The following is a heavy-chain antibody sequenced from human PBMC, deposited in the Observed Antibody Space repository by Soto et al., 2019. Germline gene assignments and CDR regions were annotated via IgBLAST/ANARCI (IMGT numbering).Heavy chain of an antibody. J-gene: IGHJ3*02. CDR1: GNSFTSYW. CDR2: IYPGDSDT. CDR3: ARHVDGDYFTYAAFDI. V-gene: IGHV5-51*01. Sequence: XDSLKVSCKCSGNSFTSYWIGLVLQMPGKGLEWMGIIYPGDSDTRYSPSFQGQVTISADKSISTAYLQWSSLKASDTAMYYCARHVDGDYFTYAAFDIWGQGTMVTV. D-gene: IGHD4-17*01.